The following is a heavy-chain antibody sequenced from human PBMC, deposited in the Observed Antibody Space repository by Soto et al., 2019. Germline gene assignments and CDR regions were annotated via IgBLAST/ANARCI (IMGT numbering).Heavy chain of an antibody. CDR1: GGSFSGYY. CDR3: ARNTVRVVVAATHLRSNDAFDI. Sequence: QVQLQQWGAGLLKPSETLSLTCAVYGGSFSGYYWSWIRQPPGKGLEWIGEINHSGSTNYNPSLKSRVTISVDTSKNQFSLKLSSVTAADTAVYYCARNTVRVVVAATHLRSNDAFDIWGQGTMVTVSS. V-gene: IGHV4-34*01. J-gene: IGHJ3*02. CDR2: INHSGST. D-gene: IGHD2-15*01.